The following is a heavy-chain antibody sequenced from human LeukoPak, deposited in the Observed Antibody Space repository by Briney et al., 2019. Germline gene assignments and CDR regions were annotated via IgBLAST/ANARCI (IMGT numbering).Heavy chain of an antibody. CDR1: GYTFTDYY. Sequence: ASVKVSCKASGYTFTDYYIHWLRQAPGQGLEWMGWISPNSGGTNYAQKFQGRVTMTRDTSISSAYMELSRLRSDDTAVYYCARDNSGGNSIHDYWGQGTLVTVSS. V-gene: IGHV1-2*02. D-gene: IGHD4-23*01. J-gene: IGHJ4*02. CDR3: ARDNSGGNSIHDY. CDR2: ISPNSGGT.